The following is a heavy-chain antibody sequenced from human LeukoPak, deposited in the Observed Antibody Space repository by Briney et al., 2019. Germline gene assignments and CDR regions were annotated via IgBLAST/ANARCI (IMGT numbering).Heavy chain of an antibody. V-gene: IGHV1-69*13. CDR1: GYTFSSYG. D-gene: IGHD5-24*01. Sequence: GASVKVSCKASGYTFSSYGISWVRQAPGQGLEWMGGIIPIFGTANYAQKFQGRVTITADESTSTAYMELSSLRSEDTAVYYCARGRDGYNDYWGQGTLVTVSS. J-gene: IGHJ4*02. CDR3: ARGRDGYNDY. CDR2: IIPIFGTA.